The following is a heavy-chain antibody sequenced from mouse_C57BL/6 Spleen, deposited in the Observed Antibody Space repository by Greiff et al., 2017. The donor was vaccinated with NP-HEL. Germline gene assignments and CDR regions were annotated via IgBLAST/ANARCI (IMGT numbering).Heavy chain of an antibody. V-gene: IGHV1-82*01. Sequence: QVQLKESGPELVKPGASVKISCKASGYAFSSSWMNWVKQRPGKGLEWIGRIYPGDGDTNYNGKFKGKATLTADKSSSTAYMQLSSLTSEDSAVYFCATGDDGYYEAWFAYWGQGTLVTVSA. CDR3: ATGDDGYYEAWFAY. J-gene: IGHJ3*01. CDR1: GYAFSSSW. CDR2: IYPGDGDT. D-gene: IGHD2-3*01.